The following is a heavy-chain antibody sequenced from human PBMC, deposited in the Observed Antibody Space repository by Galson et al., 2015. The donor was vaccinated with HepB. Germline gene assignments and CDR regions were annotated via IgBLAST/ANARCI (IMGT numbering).Heavy chain of an antibody. Sequence: SLRLSCAASGFTFSNAWMNWVRQAPGKGLESVGLIKSKAGGGTTDYAAPVKGRFTISRDDSKNTLYLQMNSLKTEDTAVYYCTADLPDQTSPFDYWGQGTLVTVSS. CDR2: IKSKAGGGTT. V-gene: IGHV3-15*01. D-gene: IGHD2-2*01. CDR3: TADLPDQTSPFDY. J-gene: IGHJ4*02. CDR1: GFTFSNAW.